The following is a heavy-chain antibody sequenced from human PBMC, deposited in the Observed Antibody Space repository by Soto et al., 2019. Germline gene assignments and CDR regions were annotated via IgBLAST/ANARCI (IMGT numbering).Heavy chain of an antibody. CDR2: IYYSGST. CDR1: GDSMSSYY. D-gene: IGHD3-10*01. Sequence: SDTLSLTCTFAGDSMSSYYWSCIRQPPGPGLEWIGYIYYSGSTNYNPSLKSRVTMSVDTPKNQFSLKLSSVTAADTAVYYCARRGYGPGFPYYYGMDVWGQGTTVTVS. V-gene: IGHV4-59*01. CDR3: ARRGYGPGFPYYYGMDV. J-gene: IGHJ6*02.